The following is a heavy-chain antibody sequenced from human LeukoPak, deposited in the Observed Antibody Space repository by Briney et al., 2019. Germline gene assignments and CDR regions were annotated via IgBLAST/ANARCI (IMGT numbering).Heavy chain of an antibody. CDR2: IYYSGST. D-gene: IGHD5-24*01. Sequence: SETLSLTCTVSGGSISSYYWSRIRQPPGKGLEWIGYIYYSGSTNYNPSLKSRVTISVDTSKSQLSLKLRSVTAADTAVYYCARGGRDGYTLYPLDYWGQGTLVTVSS. V-gene: IGHV4-59*08. CDR3: ARGGRDGYTLYPLDY. CDR1: GGSISSYY. J-gene: IGHJ4*02.